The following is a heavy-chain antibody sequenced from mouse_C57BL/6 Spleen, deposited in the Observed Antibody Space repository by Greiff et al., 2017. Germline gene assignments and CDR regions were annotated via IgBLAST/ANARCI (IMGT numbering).Heavy chain of an antibody. CDR3: ARSYYYGGSPLDY. D-gene: IGHD1-1*01. V-gene: IGHV5-12*01. Sequence: EVQLQESGGGLVQPGGSLKLSCAASGFTFSDYYMYWVRQTPEKRLEWVAYISNGGGSTYYPDTVKGRFTISRDNAKNTLYLQMSRLKSEDTARYYCARSYYYGGSPLDYWGQGTTLTVSS. CDR2: ISNGGGST. J-gene: IGHJ2*01. CDR1: GFTFSDYY.